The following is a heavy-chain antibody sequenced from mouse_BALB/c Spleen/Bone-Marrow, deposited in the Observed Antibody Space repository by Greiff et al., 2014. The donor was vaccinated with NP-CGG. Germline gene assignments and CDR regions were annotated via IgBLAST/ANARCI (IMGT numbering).Heavy chain of an antibody. J-gene: IGHJ1*01. V-gene: IGHV1S81*02. CDR3: ARYYNYYFDV. CDR1: GYTFTNYW. CDR2: INPSNGRA. Sequence: VQLQQSGAEVVKPGASVRLSCKTSGYTFTNYWMHWVKQRPGQGLEWIGDINPSNGRATYSEKFKSKATLTVGTSSSTAYMQLISLTSEDSAVYYCARYYNYYFDVWGAGTTVTVSS. D-gene: IGHD1-1*01.